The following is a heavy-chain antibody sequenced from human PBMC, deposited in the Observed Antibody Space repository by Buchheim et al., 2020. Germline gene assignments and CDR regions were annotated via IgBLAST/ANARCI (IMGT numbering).Heavy chain of an antibody. CDR1: GYTFTGYY. J-gene: IGHJ4*02. Sequence: QVQLVQSGAEVKKPGSSVKVSCKASGYTFTGYYMHWVRQAPGQGLEWMGWINPNSGGTNYAQKFQGRVTMTRDTSISTAYMELSRLRSDDTAVYYCARDLGMMVYATRPPTDYWGQGTL. V-gene: IGHV1-2*02. CDR2: INPNSGGT. CDR3: ARDLGMMVYATRPPTDY. D-gene: IGHD2-8*01.